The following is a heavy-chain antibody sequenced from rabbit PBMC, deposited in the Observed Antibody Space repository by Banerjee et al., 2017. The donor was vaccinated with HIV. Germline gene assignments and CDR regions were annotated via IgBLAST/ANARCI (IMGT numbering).Heavy chain of an antibody. CDR1: GFSFSNKYM. CDR3: ARDLAGVIGWNFGL. J-gene: IGHJ4*01. Sequence: QEHLEESGGDLVKPEGSLTLTCTASGFSFSNKYMMWWVRQAPGKGLEWIACIGAGSSGTTYYASWAKGRFTISKTSSTTVTLQMTSLTAADTATYFCARDLAGVIGWNFGLWGPGTLVTVS. V-gene: IGHV1S45*01. CDR2: IGAGSSGTT. D-gene: IGHD4-1*01.